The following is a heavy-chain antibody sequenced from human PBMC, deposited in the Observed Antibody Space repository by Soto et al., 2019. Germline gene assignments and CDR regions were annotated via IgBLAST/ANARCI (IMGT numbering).Heavy chain of an antibody. V-gene: IGHV3-21*01. D-gene: IGHD1-20*01. J-gene: IGHJ6*02. CDR1: GFTFSSYS. Sequence: PGGSLRLSCAASGFTFSSYSMNWVRQAPGKGLEWVSSISSSSSYIYYADSVKGRFTISRDNAKNSLYLQMNSLRAEDTAVYYCARDNWNDVDYYYYYGMDVWGQGTTVTVSS. CDR2: ISSSSSYI. CDR3: ARDNWNDVDYYYYYGMDV.